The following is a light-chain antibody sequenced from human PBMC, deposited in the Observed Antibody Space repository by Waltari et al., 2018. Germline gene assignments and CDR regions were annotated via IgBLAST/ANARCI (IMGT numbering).Light chain of an antibody. CDR1: QSVSSN. Sequence: TVMTQSPVALSVSPGERVTLSCRASQSVSSNLAWYQQKPGQAPRPLIYGVSTRATGIPARFSGSGSGTEFTLTISSLQSEDFAVYDWQQYNDWPPVTFGGGTKVESK. J-gene: IGKJ4*01. V-gene: IGKV3-15*01. CDR2: GVS. CDR3: QQYNDWPPVT.